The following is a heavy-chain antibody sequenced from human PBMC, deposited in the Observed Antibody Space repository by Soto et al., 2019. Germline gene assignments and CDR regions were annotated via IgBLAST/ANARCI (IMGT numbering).Heavy chain of an antibody. V-gene: IGHV1-18*04. CDR2: ISTYNGNT. CDR3: ARQDIKYDVDGGLYAQAPFFDS. J-gene: IGHJ4*02. D-gene: IGHD2-8*02. Sequence: ASVKVSCKASGYTFTSHVINWVRQAPGQGLEWMGWISTYNGNTHYAQNLQGRVSMTTDTSTTTAYMELRSLRSDDTAVYFCARQDIKYDVDGGLYAQAPFFDSWGQGTLVTVSS. CDR1: GYTFTSHV.